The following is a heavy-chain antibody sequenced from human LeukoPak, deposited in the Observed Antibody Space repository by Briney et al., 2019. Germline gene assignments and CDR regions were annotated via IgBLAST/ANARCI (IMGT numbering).Heavy chain of an antibody. V-gene: IGHV3-23*01. CDR3: TKDSSVPFGITD. CDR1: GFTFSRYA. J-gene: IGHJ4*02. Sequence: PGGSLRLSCAASGFTFSRYAMSWVRQAPGKGLEWVSAIGGSGTNTYYADSVKGRFTIPRDNSKSTLSLQMNSLRAEDTAVYYCTKDSSVPFGITDWGQGTLVTVSS. CDR2: IGGSGTNT. D-gene: IGHD5/OR15-5a*01.